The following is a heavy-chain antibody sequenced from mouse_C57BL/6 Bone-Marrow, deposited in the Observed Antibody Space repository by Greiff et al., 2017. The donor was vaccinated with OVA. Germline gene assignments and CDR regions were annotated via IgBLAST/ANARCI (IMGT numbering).Heavy chain of an antibody. V-gene: IGHV1-82*01. Sequence: QVQLQQSGPELVKPGASVKISCKASGYAFSSSWMNWVKQRPGKGLEWIGRIYPGDGDTNYNGKFKGKATLTADKSSNTAYMQLSSLTSEDSAVYFCARDYGSSTWFAYWGQGTLVTVSA. CDR1: GYAFSSSW. D-gene: IGHD1-1*01. CDR2: IYPGDGDT. J-gene: IGHJ3*01. CDR3: ARDYGSSTWFAY.